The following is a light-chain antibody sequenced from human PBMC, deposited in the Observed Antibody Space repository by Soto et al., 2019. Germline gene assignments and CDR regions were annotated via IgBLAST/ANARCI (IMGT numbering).Light chain of an antibody. CDR1: QRLXSN. CDR2: GAS. CDR3: QQYKKGTQT. J-gene: IGKJ1*01. Sequence: EIVLTQSPGTLSLSPGESATLSWRASQRLXSNFAWDQEKHGQAPRLVXDGASNSATGSPDRLSGSGSGTDFTLTISSLDPEDSAAYYFQQYKKGTQTFGQGTKVDI. V-gene: IGKV3-11*01.